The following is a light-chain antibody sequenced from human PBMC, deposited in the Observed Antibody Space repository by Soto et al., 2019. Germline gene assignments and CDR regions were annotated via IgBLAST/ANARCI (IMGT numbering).Light chain of an antibody. CDR1: SSDVGDYNY. Sequence: QSALTQPRSGSGSPGQSVTISCTGTSSDVGDYNYVSWYQQHPGKAPKLMIYDVSKRPSGVPDRFSGSKSGNTASLTISGLQAEDEAYYYCCSYAGSYSLYVFGTGTKVTVL. V-gene: IGLV2-11*01. CDR3: CSYAGSYSLYV. CDR2: DVS. J-gene: IGLJ1*01.